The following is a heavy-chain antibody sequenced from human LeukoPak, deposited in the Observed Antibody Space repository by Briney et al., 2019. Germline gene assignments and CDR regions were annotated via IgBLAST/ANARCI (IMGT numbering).Heavy chain of an antibody. D-gene: IGHD6-6*01. CDR2: ISRDGKYI. CDR1: GFTFNTYS. CDR3: AGGFSSSDY. J-gene: IGHJ4*02. Sequence: GGSLRLSCAASGFTFNTYSMNWVRQAPGKGLEWVSAISRDGKYIYYPDSVKGRFTVSRDNGKNSLYLQMNSLRAEDTAVYYCAGGFSSSDYWGQGTLVTVSS. V-gene: IGHV3-21*01.